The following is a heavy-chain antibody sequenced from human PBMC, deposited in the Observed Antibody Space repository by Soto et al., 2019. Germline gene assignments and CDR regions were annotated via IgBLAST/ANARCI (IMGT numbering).Heavy chain of an antibody. V-gene: IGHV4-39*01. CDR1: GGSISSSSYY. J-gene: IGHJ4*02. Sequence: SETLSLTCTVSGGSISSSSYYWGWIRQPPGKGLEWIGSIYYSGSTYYNPSLKSRVTISVDTSKNQFSLKLSSVTAADTAVYYCARHTASGSYHPQYYFDYWGQGTLVTVSS. CDR2: IYYSGST. CDR3: ARHTASGSYHPQYYFDY. D-gene: IGHD1-26*01.